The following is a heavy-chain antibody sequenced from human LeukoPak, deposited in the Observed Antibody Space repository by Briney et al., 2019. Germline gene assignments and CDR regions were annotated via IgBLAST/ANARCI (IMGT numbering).Heavy chain of an antibody. Sequence: GGSLRLSCAASGFTFSSYWMSWVRQAPGKGLERVANIKQDGSEKYYVDSVKGRFTISRDNAKNSLYLQMNSLRAEDTAVYYCASIQWELLDAFAIWGQGTMVTDSS. CDR2: IKQDGSEK. CDR3: ASIQWELLDAFAI. CDR1: GFTFSSYW. J-gene: IGHJ3*02. D-gene: IGHD1-26*01. V-gene: IGHV3-7*01.